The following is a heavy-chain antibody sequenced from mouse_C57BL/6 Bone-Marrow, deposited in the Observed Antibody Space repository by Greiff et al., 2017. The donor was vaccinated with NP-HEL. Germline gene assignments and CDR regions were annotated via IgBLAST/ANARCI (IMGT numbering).Heavy chain of an antibody. J-gene: IGHJ2*01. CDR1: GYAFSSSW. Sequence: QVQLQQSGPELVKPGASVKISCKASGYAFSSSWMNWVKQRPGQGLEWIGRIYPGDGDTNYNGKFKGKATLTADKSSSTAYMQLSSLTSEDSAVYFCERGDYDYFDDWGQGTTLTVSS. D-gene: IGHD2-4*01. CDR3: ERGDYDYFDD. CDR2: IYPGDGDT. V-gene: IGHV1-82*01.